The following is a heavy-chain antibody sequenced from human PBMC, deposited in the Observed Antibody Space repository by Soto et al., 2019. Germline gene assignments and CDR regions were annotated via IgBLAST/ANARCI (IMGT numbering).Heavy chain of an antibody. CDR1: GYTFTSYG. CDR2: ISPYNGNT. V-gene: IGHV1-18*01. Sequence: QVQLVQSGVEVKKPGASVKVSCKASGYTFTSYGISWVRQAPGQGLEGMGWISPYNGNTNYAQKLQGRVTMTTDTSPSIAYMELRTLRSDDTAVYYCARWDCCSTSCRSNAFDIWGQGTMVTVSS. D-gene: IGHD2-2*01. J-gene: IGHJ3*02. CDR3: ARWDCCSTSCRSNAFDI.